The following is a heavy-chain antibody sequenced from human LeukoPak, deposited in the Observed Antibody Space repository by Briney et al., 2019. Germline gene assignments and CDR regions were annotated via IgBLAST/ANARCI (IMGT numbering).Heavy chain of an antibody. CDR3: ARGPYPTYYDFWSGYYTVY. CDR1: GFSFTYST. J-gene: IGHJ4*02. CDR2: ITSSSGNI. V-gene: IGHV3-21*01. Sequence: GGSLRLSCAASGFSFTYSTMNWVRLAPGKGLEWVSSITSSSGNIYYSDSVKGRFTISRDNAKNSLYLQMNSLRAEDTAVYYCARGPYPTYYDFWSGYYTVYWGQGTLVTVSS. D-gene: IGHD3-3*01.